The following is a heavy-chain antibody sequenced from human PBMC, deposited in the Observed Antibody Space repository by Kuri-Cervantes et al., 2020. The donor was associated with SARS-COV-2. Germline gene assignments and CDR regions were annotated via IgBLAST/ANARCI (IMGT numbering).Heavy chain of an antibody. J-gene: IGHJ4*02. CDR2: VFYSGST. D-gene: IGHD3-22*01. V-gene: IGHV4-61*01. Sequence: SETLSLTCTVSGASVSSGSYHWSWIRQAPGKGLEWIGYVFYSGSTKNNPSLRSRVTISINTSKNQYFLRLTSVTTADTDVYLGARDADGGYDFWGRGTLVTVSS. CDR3: ARDADGGYDF. CDR1: GASVSSGSYH.